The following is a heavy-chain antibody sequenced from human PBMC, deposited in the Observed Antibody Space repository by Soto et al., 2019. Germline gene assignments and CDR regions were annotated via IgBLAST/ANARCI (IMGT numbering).Heavy chain of an antibody. CDR1: GGSISSGGYY. CDR3: ARDRESGTDKLHNWFDP. CDR2: IYYSGST. J-gene: IGHJ5*02. Sequence: SETLSLTCTVSGGSISSGGYYWSWIRQHPGKGLEWIGYIYYSGSTYYNPSLKSRVTISVDTSKNQFSLKLSSVTAADTAVYYCARDRESGTDKLHNWFDPWGQGTLVTVSS. V-gene: IGHV4-31*03. D-gene: IGHD1-26*01.